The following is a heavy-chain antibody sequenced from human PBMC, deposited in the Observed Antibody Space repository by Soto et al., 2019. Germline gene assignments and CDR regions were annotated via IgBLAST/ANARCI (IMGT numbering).Heavy chain of an antibody. Sequence: GESLKISCKISGKAFTSFWVVWVRQMPGRGLEWMGNIYPGDSDTRYTPPFQGQVTISADKSTNTAYLQWHSLQASDTALYYCAKQDDRGALEIWGQGTRVTVS. J-gene: IGHJ3*02. CDR1: GKAFTSFW. D-gene: IGHD3-22*01. V-gene: IGHV5-51*01. CDR2: IYPGDSDT. CDR3: AKQDDRGALEI.